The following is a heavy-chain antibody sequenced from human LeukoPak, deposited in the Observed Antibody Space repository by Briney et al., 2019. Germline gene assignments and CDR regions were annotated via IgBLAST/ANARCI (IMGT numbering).Heavy chain of an antibody. D-gene: IGHD3-22*01. CDR3: ARASYSYDINGWVPFDY. CDR2: IYTSGST. CDR1: GHSISSGYY. Sequence: PSETLSLTCTVSGHSISSGYYWSWIRQPAGKGLEWIGRIYTSGSTNYNPSLKSRVTISGDTSKNQFSLRLSSVTAADTAVYYCARASYSYDINGWVPFDYWGQGTLVTVSS. V-gene: IGHV4-61*02. J-gene: IGHJ4*02.